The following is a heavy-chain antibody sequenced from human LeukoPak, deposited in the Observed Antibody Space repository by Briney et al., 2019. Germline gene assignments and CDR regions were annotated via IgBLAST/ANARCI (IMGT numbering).Heavy chain of an antibody. CDR3: GRDVSRGAGGAFDI. CDR2: IKRDGSEK. V-gene: IGHV3-7*01. D-gene: IGHD2-8*02. Sequence: PGGSLRLSCAASGSTFSRYWMSWARQAPGKGLEWVANIKRDGSEKYYVDSVKGRFTISRDNAKNSLYLQMNSLRAEDTAVYYCGRDVSRGAGGAFDIWGQGTMVTVSS. CDR1: GSTFSRYW. J-gene: IGHJ3*02.